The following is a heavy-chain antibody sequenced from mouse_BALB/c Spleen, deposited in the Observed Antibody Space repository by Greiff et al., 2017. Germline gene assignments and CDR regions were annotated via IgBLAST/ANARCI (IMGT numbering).Heavy chain of an antibody. D-gene: IGHD2-14*01. Sequence: QVQLQQSGAELMKPGASVKISCKATGYTFSSYWIEWVKQRPGHGLEWIGEILPGSGSTNYNEKFKGKATFTADTSSNTAYMQLSSLTSEDSAVYYCARDGYEGGYYFDYGGQGTTLTVSS. CDR1: GYTFSSYW. CDR2: ILPGSGST. V-gene: IGHV1-9*01. CDR3: ARDGYEGGYYFDY. J-gene: IGHJ2*01.